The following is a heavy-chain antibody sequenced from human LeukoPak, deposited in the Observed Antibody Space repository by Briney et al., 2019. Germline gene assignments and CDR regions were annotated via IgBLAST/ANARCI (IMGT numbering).Heavy chain of an antibody. V-gene: IGHV4-39*07. CDR3: ARGPGTNLDY. D-gene: IGHD1-26*01. CDR1: GGSISSSSYY. CDR2: IYYSGST. J-gene: IGHJ4*02. Sequence: SETLSLTCTVSGGSISSSSYYWGWIRQPPGKGLEWIGSIYYSGSTYYNPSLKSRVTMSVDTSKNQFSLKLSSVTAADTAVYYCARGPGTNLDYRGQGTLVTVSS.